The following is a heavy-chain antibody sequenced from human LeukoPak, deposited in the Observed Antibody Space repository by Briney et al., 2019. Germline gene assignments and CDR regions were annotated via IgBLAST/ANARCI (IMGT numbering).Heavy chain of an antibody. CDR2: ISSSGSTI. CDR1: GFTCSDYS. CDR3: ARDLGGEYYYDSSGYVY. Sequence: GGSLRLSCVASGFTCSDYSMNWVRQAPGKGLEWVSYISSSGSTIYYADSVKGRFTISRDNAKNSLYLQMNSLRAEDTAVYYCARDLGGEYYYDSSGYVYWGQGTLVTVSS. V-gene: IGHV3-48*04. J-gene: IGHJ4*02. D-gene: IGHD3-22*01.